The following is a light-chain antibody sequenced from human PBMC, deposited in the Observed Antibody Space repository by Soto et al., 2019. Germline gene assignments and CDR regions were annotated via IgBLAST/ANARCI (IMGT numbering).Light chain of an antibody. CDR3: QQRSNWPPIT. J-gene: IGKJ5*01. V-gene: IGKV3-11*01. Sequence: EFVLTQSPATLSLSPGERATLSCRASQSVSSYLAWYQQKPGQAPRLLIYDTSNRATGVPARFSGSGSGTAFTLTISSLEPEDFAVYYCQQRSNWPPITFGQGTRLKIK. CDR2: DTS. CDR1: QSVSSY.